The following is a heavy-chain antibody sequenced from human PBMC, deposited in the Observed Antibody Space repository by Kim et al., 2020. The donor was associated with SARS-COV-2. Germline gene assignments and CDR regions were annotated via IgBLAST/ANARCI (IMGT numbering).Heavy chain of an antibody. J-gene: IGHJ4*02. CDR2: ISTGRGSI. CDR1: GFTLGDYA. CDR3: ARQVARDNYFDY. V-gene: IGHV3-9*01. D-gene: IGHD2-21*02. Sequence: GGSLRLSCAASGFTLGDYAMHWVRQAPGKGLEWVSGISTGRGSIGYVGSVRGRFTSSRDDAQNSVFLQRNSLEVEDTALYYCARQVARDNYFDYWGQGTLVTVSS.